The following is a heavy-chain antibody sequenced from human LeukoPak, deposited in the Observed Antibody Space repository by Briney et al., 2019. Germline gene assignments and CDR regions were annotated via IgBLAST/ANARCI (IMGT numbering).Heavy chain of an antibody. J-gene: IGHJ4*02. Sequence: PAVPLRLPCAASGCTFSNSCRCWVRQAPGKRMQWVGRIKSKTDGGTIDYAALVKGRFTISRDDSKNTLYLQMSGLKTEDTAVYYCTTAPPLDYWGQVTLVTVFS. CDR2: IKSKTDGGTI. CDR3: TTAPPLDY. V-gene: IGHV3-15*01. CDR1: GCTFSNSC.